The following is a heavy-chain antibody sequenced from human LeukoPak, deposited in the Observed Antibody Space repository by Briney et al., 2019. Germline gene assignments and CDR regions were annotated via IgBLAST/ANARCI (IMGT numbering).Heavy chain of an antibody. CDR2: IYYSGST. V-gene: IGHV4-31*03. CDR3: ARGPPYSNYDYFDY. D-gene: IGHD4-11*01. Sequence: SETLSLTCTVSGGSISSGGYYWSWIRQHPGKGLEWIGYIYYSGSTYYNPSLKSRVTISVDTSKNQFSLKLSSVTAADTAVYYCARGPPYSNYDYFDYWGQGTLVTVSS. J-gene: IGHJ4*02. CDR1: GGSISSGGYY.